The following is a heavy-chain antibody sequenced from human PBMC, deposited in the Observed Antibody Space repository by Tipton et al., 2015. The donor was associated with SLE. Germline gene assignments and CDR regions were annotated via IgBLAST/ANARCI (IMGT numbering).Heavy chain of an antibody. CDR2: ISYSGST. V-gene: IGHV4-31*03. CDR1: GGSISSTSYY. D-gene: IGHD5-12*01. Sequence: TLSLTCTVSGGSISSTSYYWGWIRQHPGKGLEWIGYISYSGSTYYNPSLNSRFIISIDTSKNQFSLRLSSVTAADTAVYYCARAKSGYPYAFDIWGQGTMVTVSS. CDR3: ARAKSGYPYAFDI. J-gene: IGHJ3*02.